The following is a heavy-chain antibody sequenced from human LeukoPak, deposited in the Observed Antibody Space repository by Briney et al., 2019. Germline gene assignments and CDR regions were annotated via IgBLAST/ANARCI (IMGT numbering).Heavy chain of an antibody. J-gene: IGHJ5*02. CDR2: INTNTGNP. CDR3: ARKRYNWNDVVEYNWFDP. D-gene: IGHD1-1*01. V-gene: IGHV7-4-1*02. Sequence: ASVNVSCKAPGYTFTSYAMNWVRQAPGQGLEWMGWINTNTGNPTYAQGFTGRFVFCLDTSVSTAYLQISSLKAEDTAVYYCARKRYNWNDVVEYNWFDPWGQGTLVTVSS. CDR1: GYTFTSYA.